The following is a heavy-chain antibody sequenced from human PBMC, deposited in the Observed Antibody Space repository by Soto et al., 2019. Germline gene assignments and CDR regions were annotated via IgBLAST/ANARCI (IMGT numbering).Heavy chain of an antibody. Sequence: EVQLVESGGGLVKPGGSLRVSCAASGFTFSNYSMNWVRQAPGKGLEWVSYISSRSSYIYYANSVKGRFTISRDDAKNSLYLQMNSLRAEDTAVYYCARTPKGKNVLMDYDILGAFDIWGQGTMVSVSS. CDR1: GFTFSNYS. V-gene: IGHV3-21*01. CDR3: ARTPKGKNVLMDYDILGAFDI. D-gene: IGHD2-8*01. CDR2: ISSRSSYI. J-gene: IGHJ3*02.